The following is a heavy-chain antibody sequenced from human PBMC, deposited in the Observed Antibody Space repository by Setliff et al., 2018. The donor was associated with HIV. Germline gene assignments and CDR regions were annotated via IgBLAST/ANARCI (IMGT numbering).Heavy chain of an antibody. CDR1: GGFFSSTNW. Sequence: SETLSLTCAVSGGFFSSTNWWGWVRQSPGKGLEWIGEIDHSGSTDDNPSLKSRVTISVDTSKNQFSLKLSSVSAADTAVYYCARGHPIVPTGLVSFYFDHWGQGTLVTVSS. J-gene: IGHJ4*02. CDR3: ARGHPIVPTGLVSFYFDH. CDR2: IDHSGST. V-gene: IGHV4-4*02. D-gene: IGHD2-2*01.